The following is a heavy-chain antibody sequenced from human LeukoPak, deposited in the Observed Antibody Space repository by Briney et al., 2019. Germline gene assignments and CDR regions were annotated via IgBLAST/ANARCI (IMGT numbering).Heavy chain of an antibody. CDR1: GFTFDDYA. CDR3: AKARSYSSGWYVDY. J-gene: IGHJ4*02. Sequence: SLRLSCAASGFTFDDYAMHWVRQAPGKGLEWVSGISWNSGSIGYADSVKGRFTISRDNAKNSLYLQMNSLRAEDTALYYCAKARSYSSGWYVDYWGQGTLVTVSS. CDR2: ISWNSGSI. D-gene: IGHD6-19*01. V-gene: IGHV3-9*01.